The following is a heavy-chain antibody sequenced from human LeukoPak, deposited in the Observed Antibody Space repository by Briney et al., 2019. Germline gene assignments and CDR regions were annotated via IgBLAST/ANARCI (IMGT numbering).Heavy chain of an antibody. CDR2: IYYSRST. J-gene: IGHJ3*02. Sequence: PSETLSLTCTVSGGSISSHYWSWIRQPPGKGLEWIGYIYYSRSTNYNPSLKSRVTISVDTSKYQFSLKLSSVTAADTAVYYCASHYYDSSGRDAFDIWGQGTMVTVSS. CDR1: GGSISSHY. V-gene: IGHV4-59*11. D-gene: IGHD3-22*01. CDR3: ASHYYDSSGRDAFDI.